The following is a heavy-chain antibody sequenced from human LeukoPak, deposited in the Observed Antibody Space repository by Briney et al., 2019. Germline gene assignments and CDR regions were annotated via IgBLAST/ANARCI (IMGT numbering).Heavy chain of an antibody. CDR2: INPNSGGT. D-gene: IGHD6-6*01. V-gene: IGHV1-2*02. Sequence: ASVKVSCKASGYTFTGYYMHWVRQAPGQGLEWMGWINPNSGGTNYAQKFQGRVTMTRDTSISTAYMELSRLRSDDTAVYYCARIPEYSSSSAHYWGQGTLVTVSS. CDR3: ARIPEYSSSSAHY. CDR1: GYTFTGYY. J-gene: IGHJ4*02.